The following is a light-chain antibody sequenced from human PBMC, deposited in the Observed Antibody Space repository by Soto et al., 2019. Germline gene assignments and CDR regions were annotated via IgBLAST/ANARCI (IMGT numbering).Light chain of an antibody. CDR1: QSISSL. Sequence: DIQMTQSPSSLSASVGDRVTITCRASQSISSLLNWYQQKPGKAPKLLIYAASSLQSGVPSRFSGSGSGTDFTLTISSLQPEDFATYYCQQSYSTPYTCGQGTKLEIK. V-gene: IGKV1-39*01. CDR2: AAS. CDR3: QQSYSTPYT. J-gene: IGKJ2*01.